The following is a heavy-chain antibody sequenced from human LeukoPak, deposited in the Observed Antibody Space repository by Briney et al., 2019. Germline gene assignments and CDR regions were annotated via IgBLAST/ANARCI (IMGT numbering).Heavy chain of an antibody. V-gene: IGHV3-30*04. CDR1: GFTFSSYA. J-gene: IGHJ4*02. D-gene: IGHD5-18*01. Sequence: PGGSLRLSCAASGFTFSSYAMHWVRQAPGKGLEWVAVISYDGSNKYYADSVKGRFTISRDNSKNTVYLQMDSLRAEDSAVYYCAKNAGYSYGLYYFDYWGQGTLVTVSS. CDR3: AKNAGYSYGLYYFDY. CDR2: ISYDGSNK.